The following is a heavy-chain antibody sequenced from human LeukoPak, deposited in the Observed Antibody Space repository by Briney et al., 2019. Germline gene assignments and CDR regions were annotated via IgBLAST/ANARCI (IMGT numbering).Heavy chain of an antibody. J-gene: IGHJ3*01. CDR2: INADGTTT. CDR1: GFTFGNSW. D-gene: IGHD1-14*01. V-gene: IGHV3-74*01. CDR3: VVVVEPPGSDGFDD. Sequence: PGRSLRLSCAASGFTFGNSWVHWVRQAPGKGLVWVSLINADGTTTTYADSVKGRFTISRDNARNTVSLQMNSLTIEDTAVYYCVVVVEPPGSDGFDDWGQGTMIAVSS.